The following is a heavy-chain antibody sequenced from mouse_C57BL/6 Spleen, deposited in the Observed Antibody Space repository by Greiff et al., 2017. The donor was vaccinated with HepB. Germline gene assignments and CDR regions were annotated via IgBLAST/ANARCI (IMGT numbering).Heavy chain of an antibody. CDR1: GFTFSDYG. CDR3: ARGRDSSGLFYYYAMDY. D-gene: IGHD3-2*02. Sequence: EVQLVESGGGLVKPGGSLKLSCAASGFTFSDYGMHWVRQAPEKGLEWVAYISSGSSTIYSADTVKGRFTISRDNAKNTLFLQMTSLRSEDTAMYYCARGRDSSGLFYYYAMDYWGQGTSVTVSS. V-gene: IGHV5-17*01. J-gene: IGHJ4*01. CDR2: ISSGSSTI.